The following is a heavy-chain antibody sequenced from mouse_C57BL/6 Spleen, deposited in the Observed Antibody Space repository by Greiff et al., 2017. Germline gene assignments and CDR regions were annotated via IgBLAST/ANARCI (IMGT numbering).Heavy chain of an antibody. CDR3: ARGWQGAMDY. D-gene: IGHD1-1*02. Sequence: QVQLQQPGAELVKPGASVKLSCKASGYTFTSYWMHWVKQRPGQGLEWIGMIHPNSGSTNYNEKFKSKATLTVDKSSSTAYIQLSSLTSEDSAVYYCARGWQGAMDYWGQGTSVTVSS. J-gene: IGHJ4*01. V-gene: IGHV1-64*01. CDR1: GYTFTSYW. CDR2: IHPNSGST.